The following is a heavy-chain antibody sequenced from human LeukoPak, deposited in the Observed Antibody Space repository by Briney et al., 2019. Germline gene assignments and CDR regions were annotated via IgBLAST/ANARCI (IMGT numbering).Heavy chain of an antibody. V-gene: IGHV7-4-1*02. CDR3: ARGEVGATETLDY. CDR2: INTNTGNP. J-gene: IGHJ4*02. D-gene: IGHD1-26*01. CDR1: GGTFSSYA. Sequence: ASVKVSCKASGGTFSSYAISWVRQAPGQGLEWMGWINTNTGNPTYAQGFTGRFVFSSDTSVSTAYLQISSLKAEDTAVYYCARGEVGATETLDYWGQGTLVTVSS.